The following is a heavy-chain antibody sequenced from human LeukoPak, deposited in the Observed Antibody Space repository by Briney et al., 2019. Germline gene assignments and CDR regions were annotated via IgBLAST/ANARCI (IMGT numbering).Heavy chain of an antibody. J-gene: IGHJ4*02. D-gene: IGHD2-15*01. V-gene: IGHV3-30*04. CDR1: GFIFSNYA. Sequence: GGSLRLSCAASGFIFSNYAMHWVRQAPGKGLEWVAVISYDVSNKNYADSVKGRFTVSRDNSKNTLYLQMNSLGPEDTAVYYCARNLLYWGQGTLVTVSS. CDR3: ARNLLY. CDR2: ISYDVSNK.